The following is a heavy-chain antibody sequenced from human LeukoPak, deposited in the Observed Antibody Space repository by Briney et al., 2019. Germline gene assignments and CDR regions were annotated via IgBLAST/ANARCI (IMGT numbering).Heavy chain of an antibody. CDR3: VRGSGSYPPLDY. Sequence: SETLSLTCTVSGGSISSFYWRWIRQAAGKELEWIGRIYTSGSTHYNPSLKSRITMSVDTSKNQFSLKLRSVAAADTAVYYCVRGSGSYPPLDYWGQGTLVTVSS. J-gene: IGHJ4*02. V-gene: IGHV4-4*07. CDR2: IYTSGST. CDR1: GGSISSFY. D-gene: IGHD3-10*01.